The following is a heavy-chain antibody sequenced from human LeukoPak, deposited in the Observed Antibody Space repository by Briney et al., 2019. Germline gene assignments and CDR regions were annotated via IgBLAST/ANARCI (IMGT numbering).Heavy chain of an antibody. J-gene: IGHJ4*02. V-gene: IGHV4-59*01. CDR3: ARDVGYGDSDY. Sequence: SETLSFTCTVSGGSISSYYWSWIRQPPGKGLEWIGYIYYSVSTNYNPSLKSRVTISVDTSKNQFSLKLSSVPAADTAVYYCARDVGYGDSDYWGQGTLVTVSS. CDR2: IYYSVST. CDR1: GGSISSYY. D-gene: IGHD4-17*01.